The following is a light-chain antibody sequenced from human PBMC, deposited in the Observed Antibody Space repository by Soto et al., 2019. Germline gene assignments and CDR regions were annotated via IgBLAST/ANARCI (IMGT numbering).Light chain of an antibody. CDR2: DAS. V-gene: IGKV1-39*01. J-gene: IGKJ1*01. Sequence: DIELTPYITSLSASVGETVSITCRASQNVERYLNWYQQRPGEAPKLLIHDASSLQSGVPSRFSGSGSETDFTLTISSLQPEDFATYSCQQSYSTTWTVGQGTKVDIK. CDR3: QQSYSTTWT. CDR1: QNVERY.